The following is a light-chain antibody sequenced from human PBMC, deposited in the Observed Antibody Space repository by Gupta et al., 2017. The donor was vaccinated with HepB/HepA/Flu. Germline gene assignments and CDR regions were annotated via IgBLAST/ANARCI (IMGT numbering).Light chain of an antibody. CDR3: SSYTSSSPVV. J-gene: IGLJ2*01. CDR2: DVS. V-gene: IGLV2-14*03. CDR1: SSDVGGYNY. Sequence: SVSGSXGQSXTIXCXXTSSDVGGYNYVSWYQQHPGKAPKLMIYDVSNRPSGVSNRFSGSKSGNTASLTISGLQAEDEADYYCSSYTSSSPVVFGGGTKLTVL.